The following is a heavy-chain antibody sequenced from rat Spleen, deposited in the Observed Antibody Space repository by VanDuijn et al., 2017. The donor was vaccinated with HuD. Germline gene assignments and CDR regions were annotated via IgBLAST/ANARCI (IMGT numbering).Heavy chain of an antibody. J-gene: IGHJ4*01. CDR2: ISSSGGTT. Sequence: EVQLVESGGGLVQPGRSMKLSCAASGFIFSQYGMAWVRQAPTKGLEWVASISSSGGTTYYRDSVKGRFTISRDNAKSTLYLQMDSLRSEDTATYYCARPHSSHYVMDAWGQGASVTVSS. CDR3: ARPHSSHYVMDA. D-gene: IGHD1-8*01. CDR1: GFIFSQYG. V-gene: IGHV5-25*01.